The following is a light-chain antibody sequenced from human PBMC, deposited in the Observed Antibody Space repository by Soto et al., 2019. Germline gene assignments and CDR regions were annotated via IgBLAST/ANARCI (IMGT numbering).Light chain of an antibody. CDR3: SSYAVTNIFV. Sequence: QSALTQPPSASRSPGQSVTISCSGTSSDVGGFNYVSWYQQHPGRAPKVLIYEVNKRPSGVPDRFSGSKSGSTASLTVSGLQAEDEAEYYCSSYAVTNIFVFGTGTKLTVL. J-gene: IGLJ1*01. CDR1: SSDVGGFNY. V-gene: IGLV2-8*02. CDR2: EVN.